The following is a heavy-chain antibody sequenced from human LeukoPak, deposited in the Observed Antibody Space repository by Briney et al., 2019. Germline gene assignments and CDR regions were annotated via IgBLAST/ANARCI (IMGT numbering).Heavy chain of an antibody. CDR2: IIPIFGTA. J-gene: IGHJ5*02. CDR3: ASFGDETP. D-gene: IGHD3-10*01. CDR1: GYTFTSYG. V-gene: IGHV1-69*13. Sequence: ASVTVSCKASGYTFTSYGISWVRQAPGQGLEWMGGIIPIFGTANYAQKFQGRVTIAADESTSTAYMELSSLRSEDTAVYYCASFGDETPWGQGTLVTVSS.